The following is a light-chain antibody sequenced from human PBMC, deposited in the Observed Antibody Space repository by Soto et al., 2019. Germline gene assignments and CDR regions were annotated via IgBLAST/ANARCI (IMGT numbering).Light chain of an antibody. V-gene: IGKV3-20*01. Sequence: SPGERATLSCRASQSVSSSYLAWYQQKPGQAPRLLIYDASRATGIPDRFSGSGSGTDFTLTITRLEPEDFAVYYCQHYGTSALFGPGTKVDI. CDR3: QHYGTSAL. CDR1: QSVSSSY. J-gene: IGKJ3*01. CDR2: DAS.